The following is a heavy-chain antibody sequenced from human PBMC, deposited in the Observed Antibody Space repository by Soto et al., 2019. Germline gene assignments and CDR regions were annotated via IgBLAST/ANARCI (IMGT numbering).Heavy chain of an antibody. J-gene: IGHJ6*02. Sequence: GGSLRLSCAASGFTFSSYGMHWVRQAPGKGLEWVAVISYDGSNKYYADSVKGRFTISRDNSKNTLYLQMNSLRAEDTAVYYCAKILQLGNYAYYYYGMDVWGQGTTVTVSS. V-gene: IGHV3-30*18. CDR3: AKILQLGNYAYYYYGMDV. D-gene: IGHD4-4*01. CDR1: GFTFSSYG. CDR2: ISYDGSNK.